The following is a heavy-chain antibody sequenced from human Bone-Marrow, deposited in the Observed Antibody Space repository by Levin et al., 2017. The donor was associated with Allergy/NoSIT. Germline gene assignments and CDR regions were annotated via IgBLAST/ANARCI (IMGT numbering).Heavy chain of an antibody. CDR2: IRGHVGIT. J-gene: IGHJ3*01. V-gene: IGHV3-23*01. CDR1: GFTFSNYA. D-gene: IGHD6-13*01. Sequence: GGSLRLSCAASGFTFSNYAMSWVRQAPGKGLEWVSTIRGHVGITYYADSVKGRSAISSDNSKNTLFLQLDSLRGEDTAVYYCAKGMGAAGGADSFNVWGQGTNVKVSS. CDR3: AKGMGAAGGADSFNV.